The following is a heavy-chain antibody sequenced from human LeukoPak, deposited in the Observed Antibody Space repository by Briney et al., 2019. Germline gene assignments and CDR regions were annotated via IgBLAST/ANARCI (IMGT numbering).Heavy chain of an antibody. CDR2: ISGGGSST. D-gene: IGHD3-22*01. CDR1: GFTFSSYA. Sequence: GGSLRLSCAASGFTFSSYAMSWVRQAPGEGLEWVSGISGGGSSTYYADSVKGRFTISRDNSKNTLYLQMNSLRAEDTAVYYCARDNVYYYDSSGYAFDIWGQGTMVTVSS. V-gene: IGHV3-23*01. CDR3: ARDNVYYYDSSGYAFDI. J-gene: IGHJ3*02.